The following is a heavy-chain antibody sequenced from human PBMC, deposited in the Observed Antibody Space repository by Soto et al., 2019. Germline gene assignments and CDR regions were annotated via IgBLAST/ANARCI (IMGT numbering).Heavy chain of an antibody. V-gene: IGHV5-51*01. CDR1: GYSFTSYW. Sequence: PGESLKISCKGSGYSFTSYWIGWVRQVPGKGLEWMGIIYPGDSDTRYSPSFQGQVTISADKSISTAYLQWSSLKASDTAMYYCARQGLHCSGGSCYHVPFDYWGQGTLVTVSS. CDR3: ARQGLHCSGGSCYHVPFDY. D-gene: IGHD2-15*01. J-gene: IGHJ4*02. CDR2: IYPGDSDT.